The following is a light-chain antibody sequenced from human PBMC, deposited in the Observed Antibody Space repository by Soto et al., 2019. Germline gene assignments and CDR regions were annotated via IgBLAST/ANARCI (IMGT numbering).Light chain of an antibody. CDR2: DAS. J-gene: IGKJ4*01. CDR3: QQRSSLFT. CDR1: PSVSNS. V-gene: IGKV3-11*01. Sequence: ESVLTQSPATLSLSPGERATLSCRASPSVSNSLAWYQHKPGQAPRLLIYDASNRATGVPTRFSGSGSGTDFTLTISSLEPEDFAVYYCQQRSSLFTFGGGTKVEIK.